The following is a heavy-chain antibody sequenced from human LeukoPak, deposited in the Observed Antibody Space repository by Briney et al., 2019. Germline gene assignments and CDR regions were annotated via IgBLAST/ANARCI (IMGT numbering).Heavy chain of an antibody. CDR3: ARPDSSGHPTN. V-gene: IGHV3-74*01. J-gene: IGHJ4*02. CDR1: GFSFNNYW. Sequence: PGGSLRLSCTASGFSFNNYWMHWVRQAPGKGLGWVSRLNRDGSSTNYADSVKGRFNISRDNAKNTLYLQMNSLRADDTAMYYCARPDSSGHPTNWGQGTLVIVSS. D-gene: IGHD3-22*01. CDR2: LNRDGSST.